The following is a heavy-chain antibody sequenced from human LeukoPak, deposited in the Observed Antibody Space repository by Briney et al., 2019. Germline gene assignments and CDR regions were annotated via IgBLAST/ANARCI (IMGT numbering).Heavy chain of an antibody. V-gene: IGHV3-23*01. CDR3: AKGYSYGYDC. CDR2: ITTGGST. D-gene: IGHD5-18*01. J-gene: IGHJ4*02. CDR1: GFTFSSYD. Sequence: GGSLRLSCAASGFTFSSYDMRWVRQAPGKGLEWVSSITTGGSTSYADSVKGRFTISRDNSKNTLFLQMNSLRAEDSAIYYCAKGYSYGYDCWGQGTLVTVSS.